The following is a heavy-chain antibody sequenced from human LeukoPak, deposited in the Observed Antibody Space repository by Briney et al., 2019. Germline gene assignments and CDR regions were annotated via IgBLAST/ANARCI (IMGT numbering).Heavy chain of an antibody. Sequence: HGESLKISCKGSGYSFTTYWIGWVRQMPGKDLEWMGIIYPGDSDTRYSPSFQGQVTISADKSISTAYLQWSSLKASDTAVYYCARGGTDIHYYYYYMDVWGKGTTVTVSS. V-gene: IGHV5-51*01. D-gene: IGHD3-9*01. CDR1: GYSFTTYW. J-gene: IGHJ6*03. CDR2: IYPGDSDT. CDR3: ARGGTDIHYYYYYMDV.